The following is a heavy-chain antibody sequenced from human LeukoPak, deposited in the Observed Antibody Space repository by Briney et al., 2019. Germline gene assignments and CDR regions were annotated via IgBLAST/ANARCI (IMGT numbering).Heavy chain of an antibody. CDR1: GGTFSSYA. V-gene: IGHV1-69*13. J-gene: IGHJ4*02. D-gene: IGHD3-9*01. CDR2: IIPIFGTA. Sequence: SVKVSCKASGGTFSSYAISWVRQAPGQGLEWMGWIIPIFGTANYAQKFQGRVTITADESTSTAYMELRSLRSDDTAVYYCARGHYYDILTGYYPFDYWGQGTLVTVSS. CDR3: ARGHYYDILTGYYPFDY.